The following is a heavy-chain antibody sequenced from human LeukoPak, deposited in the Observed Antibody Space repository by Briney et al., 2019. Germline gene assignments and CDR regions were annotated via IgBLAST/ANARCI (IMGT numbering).Heavy chain of an antibody. CDR1: GFTFNSYA. Sequence: GGSLKLSCSASGFTFNSYAMSWVRQAPGEGLEWVSAISGSGGSTYYADSVKGRFTISRDNSKNTLYLQMNSLRAEDTAVYYCAKVNDLGDFDYWGQGTLVTVSS. CDR3: AKVNDLGDFDY. V-gene: IGHV3-23*01. CDR2: ISGSGGST. J-gene: IGHJ4*02. D-gene: IGHD1-1*01.